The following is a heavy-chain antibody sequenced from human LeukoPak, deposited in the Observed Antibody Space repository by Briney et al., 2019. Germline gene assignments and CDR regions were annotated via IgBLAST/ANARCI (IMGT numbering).Heavy chain of an antibody. Sequence: PSETLSLTCTVSGGSISSCGYYWSWIRQHPGKGLEWIGYIYYSGSTYYNPSLKSRVTISVDTSKTQFSLKLSSVTAADTDVYYCARYALSNLDIVVVPAAFDAFDIWGQGTMVTVSS. D-gene: IGHD2-2*03. J-gene: IGHJ3*02. CDR2: IYYSGST. CDR1: GGSISSCGYY. CDR3: ARYALSNLDIVVVPAAFDAFDI. V-gene: IGHV4-31*03.